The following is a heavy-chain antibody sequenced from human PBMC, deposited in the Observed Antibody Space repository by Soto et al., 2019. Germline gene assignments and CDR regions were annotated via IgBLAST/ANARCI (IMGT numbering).Heavy chain of an antibody. CDR3: AKDRTSITMIVVVPDAFDI. Sequence: GGSLRLSCAASGFTFSSYAMSWVRQAPGKGLEWVSAISGSGGSTYYADSVKGRFTISRDNSKNTLYLQMNSLRAEDTAVYYCAKDRTSITMIVVVPDAFDIWGQGTMVTVSS. CDR1: GFTFSSYA. CDR2: ISGSGGST. J-gene: IGHJ3*02. D-gene: IGHD3-22*01. V-gene: IGHV3-23*01.